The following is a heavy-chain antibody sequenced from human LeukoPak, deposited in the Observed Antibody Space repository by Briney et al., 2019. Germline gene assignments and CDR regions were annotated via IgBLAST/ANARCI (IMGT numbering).Heavy chain of an antibody. CDR2: IIPIFGTA. J-gene: IGHJ6*03. CDR3: ARVVDTAMGVYYYMDV. Sequence: ASVKVSCKASGGTFSSYAISWVRQAPGQGLEWMGGIIPIFGTANYAQKFQGRVTITTDESTSTAYMELSSLRSEDTAVYYCARVVDTAMGVYYYMDVWGKGTTVTVSS. V-gene: IGHV1-69*05. D-gene: IGHD5-18*01. CDR1: GGTFSSYA.